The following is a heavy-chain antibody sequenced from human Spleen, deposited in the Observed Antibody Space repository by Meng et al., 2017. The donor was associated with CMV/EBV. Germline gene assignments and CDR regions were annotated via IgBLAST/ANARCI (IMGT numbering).Heavy chain of an antibody. CDR2: ISWNRGSI. CDR3: AKIITFTSWSAYADS. D-gene: IGHD5-12*01. J-gene: IGHJ4*02. CDR1: GFNFDDYA. Sequence: SLKISCAASGFNFDDYAMYWVRQATGKGLEWVSDISWNRGSIAYADSVKGRFTISRDNAKNSLYVQMNSLRVEDTALYFCAKIITFTSWSAYADSWGQGTLVTVSS. V-gene: IGHV3-9*01.